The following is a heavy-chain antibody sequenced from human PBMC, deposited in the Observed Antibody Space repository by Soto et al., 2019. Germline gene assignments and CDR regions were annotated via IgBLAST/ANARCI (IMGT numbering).Heavy chain of an antibody. CDR2: TRNKANSYTT. CDR3: ARRRDYYYYYMDV. Sequence: GGSLRLSCAASGFTFSDHYMDWVRQAPGKGLEWVGRTRNKANSYTTEYAASVKGRFTISRDDSKNSLYLQMNSLKTEDTAVYYCARRRDYYYYYMDVWGKGTTVTVS. CDR1: GFTFSDHY. J-gene: IGHJ6*03. V-gene: IGHV3-72*01.